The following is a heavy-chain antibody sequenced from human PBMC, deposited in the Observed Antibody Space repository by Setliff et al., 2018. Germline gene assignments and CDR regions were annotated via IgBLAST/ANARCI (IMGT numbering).Heavy chain of an antibody. D-gene: IGHD6-13*01. CDR1: GFTFSRYW. V-gene: IGHV3-7*01. CDR2: IKEDGSEK. J-gene: IGHJ3*02. Sequence: PGGSLRLSCAASGFTFSRYWMGRVRQAPGMGPEWLANIKEDGSEKNYVDSVRGRFTISRDNAKNSLYLQIYSLRAGDTAVYYCARDPPGMNAFDIWGHGTMVTVSS. CDR3: ARDPPGMNAFDI.